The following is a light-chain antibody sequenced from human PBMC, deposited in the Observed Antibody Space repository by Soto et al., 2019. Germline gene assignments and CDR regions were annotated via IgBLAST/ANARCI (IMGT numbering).Light chain of an antibody. J-gene: IGKJ1*01. CDR1: QSISSW. V-gene: IGKV1-5*03. CDR3: QQDNSYWT. CDR2: KAS. Sequence: DIQMTQSPSTLSASVGDRVTITCRASQSISSWLAWYQQKPGKAPKLLIYKASSLESGGPSRFSGSGYGTAFPLTISRLQHDDFATYYCQQDNSYWTFGQGTKVEIK.